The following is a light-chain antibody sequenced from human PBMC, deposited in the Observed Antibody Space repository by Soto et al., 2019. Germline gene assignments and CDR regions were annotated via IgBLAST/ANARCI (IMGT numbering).Light chain of an antibody. V-gene: IGLV2-14*03. CDR2: DVS. CDR3: TSYTTTSTPVL. Sequence: QSVLTQPASVSGSPGQSITISCAGSGSDVGAYNYVSWYQHHPGKAPKLIIYDVSNRPSGVSNRFSGSKSGDTASLTISGLQAEDEADYYCTSYTTTSTPVLFGGRTKLTVL. CDR1: GSDVGAYNY. J-gene: IGLJ2*01.